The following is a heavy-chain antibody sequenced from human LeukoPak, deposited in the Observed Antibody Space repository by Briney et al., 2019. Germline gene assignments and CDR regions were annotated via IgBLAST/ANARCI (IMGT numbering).Heavy chain of an antibody. J-gene: IGHJ6*02. Sequence: PEGSLRLSCAASGFTFSSYAMHWVRQAPGKGLEWVAVISYDGSNKYYADSVKGRFTISRDNSKNTLYLQMNSLRAEDTAVYYCARGLHGMDVWGQGTTVTVSS. CDR3: ARGLHGMDV. V-gene: IGHV3-30-3*01. CDR2: ISYDGSNK. CDR1: GFTFSSYA.